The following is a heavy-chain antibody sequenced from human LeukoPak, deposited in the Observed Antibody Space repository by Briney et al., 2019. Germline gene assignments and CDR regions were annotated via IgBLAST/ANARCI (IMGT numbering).Heavy chain of an antibody. V-gene: IGHV1-2*02. CDR2: INPKSGGT. D-gene: IGHD1-1*01. Sequence: ASVKASCKASGYTFTGYYIHWIRQAPGQGLQWMGWINPKSGGTNFAQQFQGRVALTRETSFSTAYMELTTLTSDDTAVYYCASISTTGPFEYWGQGTLVTVSS. J-gene: IGHJ4*02. CDR1: GYTFTGYY. CDR3: ASISTTGPFEY.